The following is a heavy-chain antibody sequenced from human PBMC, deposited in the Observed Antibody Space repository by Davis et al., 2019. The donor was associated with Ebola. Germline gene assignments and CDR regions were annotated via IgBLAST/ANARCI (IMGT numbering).Heavy chain of an antibody. J-gene: IGHJ4*02. V-gene: IGHV3-7*03. CDR3: AKNAGYEALDY. CDR1: GFTFSSVW. CDR2: INQDGTKI. D-gene: IGHD5-12*01. Sequence: PGGSLRLSCAASGFTFSSVWMNWARQAPGKGLEWVANINQDGTKINYGASVRGRFTISRDNAKNSLYLQINSLRADDTAVYYCAKNAGYEALDYWGQGTLVTVSS.